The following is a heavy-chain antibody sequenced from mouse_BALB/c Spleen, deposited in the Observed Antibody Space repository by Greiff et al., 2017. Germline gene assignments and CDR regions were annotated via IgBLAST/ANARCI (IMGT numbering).Heavy chain of an antibody. CDR3: TRNYRYDGGTWFAY. Sequence: VHVKQSGTVLARPGASVKMSCKASGYTFTSYWMHWVKQRPGQGLEWIGAIYPGNSDTSYNQKFKGKAKLTAVTSTSTAYMELSSLTNEDSAVYYCTRNYRYDGGTWFAYWGQGTLVTVSA. V-gene: IGHV1-5*01. CDR1: GYTFTSYW. J-gene: IGHJ3*01. CDR2: IYPGNSDT. D-gene: IGHD2-14*01.